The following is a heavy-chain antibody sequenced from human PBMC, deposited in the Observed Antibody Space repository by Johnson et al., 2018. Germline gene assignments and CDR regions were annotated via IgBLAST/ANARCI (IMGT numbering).Heavy chain of an antibody. CDR2: IYYSGST. V-gene: IGHV4-39*01. D-gene: IGHD3-22*01. CDR3: ARHYVYDSSAFDAFAI. CDR1: GGSISSSSDF. J-gene: IGHJ3*02. Sequence: QVQLQESGPGLVEPSETLSLTCSVSGGSISSSSDFWGWVRQPPGKGLEWIGSIYYSGSTYYNPSLKSRVTISADTSKNQFSLRLNSVTAADTAVDYCARHYVYDSSAFDAFAIWGQGTMVSVSS.